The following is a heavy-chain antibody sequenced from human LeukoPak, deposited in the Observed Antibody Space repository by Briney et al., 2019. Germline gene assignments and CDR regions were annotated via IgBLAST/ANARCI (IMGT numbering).Heavy chain of an antibody. Sequence: PGGSLRLSCAASGFTFSSYGMHWVRQAPGKGLEWVSSISSSSSYIYYADSVKGRFTISRDNAKNSLYLQMNSLRAEDTAVYYCARDRGAEYFQHWGQGTLVTVSS. J-gene: IGHJ1*01. CDR3: ARDRGAEYFQH. CDR1: GFTFSSYG. V-gene: IGHV3-21*01. CDR2: ISSSSSYI. D-gene: IGHD3-10*01.